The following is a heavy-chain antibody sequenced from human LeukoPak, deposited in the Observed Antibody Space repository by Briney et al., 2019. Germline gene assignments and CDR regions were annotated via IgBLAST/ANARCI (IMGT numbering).Heavy chain of an antibody. J-gene: IGHJ5*02. CDR2: ISDDGSTK. CDR1: GFTFSTYA. V-gene: IGHV3-30-3*01. CDR3: ARDLIAVTGTGFWFDP. D-gene: IGHD6-19*01. Sequence: PGGSLRLSCAASGFTFSTYAIHWVRQAPGKGLEWVAVISDDGSTKYYADSVKGRFTISRDNSKNMLYLQMNSLRAEDSVVYYCARDLIAVTGTGFWFDPRGQGTLVTVSS.